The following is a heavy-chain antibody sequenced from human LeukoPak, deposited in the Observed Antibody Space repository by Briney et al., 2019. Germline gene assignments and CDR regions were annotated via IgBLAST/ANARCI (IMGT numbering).Heavy chain of an antibody. V-gene: IGHV3-23*01. CDR1: GFTFNIYD. J-gene: IGHJ4*02. D-gene: IGHD1-26*01. Sequence: GGSLRLSCAASGFTFNIYDMTWVRQAPGKGLEWVSTMSGSGDRSYYADSVKGRFTISRDNSKNKLYLQMNSLRAEDTAIYYCAKDWDWELLIFDYWGQGTLVTVSS. CDR3: AKDWDWELLIFDY. CDR2: MSGSGDRS.